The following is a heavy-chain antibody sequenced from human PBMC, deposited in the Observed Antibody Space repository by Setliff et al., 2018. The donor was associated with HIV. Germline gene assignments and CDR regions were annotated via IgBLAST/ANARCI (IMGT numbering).Heavy chain of an antibody. CDR2: IKYDGSDK. CDR3: AKDPPTLQWAFDY. D-gene: IGHD2-8*01. J-gene: IGHJ4*02. Sequence: LRLSCAASGFTFSNYGLHWVRQAPGKGLEWVAFIKYDGSDKYYADSVKGRFTISRDNSKNTLYLQMNSLRPDDTAAYYCAKDPPTLQWAFDYWGQGTLVTVSS. CDR1: GFTFSNYG. V-gene: IGHV3-30*02.